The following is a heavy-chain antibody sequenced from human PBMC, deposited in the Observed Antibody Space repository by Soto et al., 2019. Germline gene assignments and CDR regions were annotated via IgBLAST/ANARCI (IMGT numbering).Heavy chain of an antibody. V-gene: IGHV5-51*01. CDR1: GYTFTSNW. CDR3: ARAALTPENYYYYGLDF. J-gene: IGHJ6*02. CDR2: IQPGDSER. Sequence: PGESLKISCKASGYTFTSNWIAWVRQMPGKGLEWMGIIQPGDSERRYSPAFQGQVTISVDKSISTAYLQWSGLKASDTAMYYCARAALTPENYYYYGLDFWGQGTTVTVSS. D-gene: IGHD6-25*01.